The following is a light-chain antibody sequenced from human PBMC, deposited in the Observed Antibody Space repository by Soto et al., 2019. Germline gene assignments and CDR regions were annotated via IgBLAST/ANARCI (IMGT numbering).Light chain of an antibody. V-gene: IGKV1-12*01. CDR2: DSS. Sequence: DIQMTQFPSSVSASVGDTVTITCRANQAIDDWLAWYQQKPGKAPKLLMYDSSTLQSGVPSHFSGSRSGTDFILTITSLQPEDFATYFCQQAKDFPLTFGGGTKVEIK. CDR3: QQAKDFPLT. CDR1: QAIDDW. J-gene: IGKJ4*01.